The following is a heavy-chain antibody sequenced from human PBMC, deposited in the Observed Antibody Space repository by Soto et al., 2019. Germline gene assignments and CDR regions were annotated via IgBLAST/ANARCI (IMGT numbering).Heavy chain of an antibody. CDR1: GGSISSGDYY. V-gene: IGHV4-30-4*01. Sequence: SETLSLTCTVSGGSISSGDYYWSWIRQPPGKGLEWTGYIYYSGSTYYNPSLKSRVTISVDTSKNQFSLKLSSVTAADTAVYYCATRRDGYKHFDYWGQGTLVTVSS. D-gene: IGHD5-12*01. CDR3: ATRRDGYKHFDY. J-gene: IGHJ4*02. CDR2: IYYSGST.